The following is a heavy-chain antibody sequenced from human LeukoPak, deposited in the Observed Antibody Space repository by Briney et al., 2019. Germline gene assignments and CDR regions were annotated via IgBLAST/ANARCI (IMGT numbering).Heavy chain of an antibody. D-gene: IGHD3-10*01. Sequence: ASGKVSCKAAGYTFTSYGIKGVGQATGQGKEWRGWMNPNSGNTGYAQKFQGRVTMTRNTSISTAYMELSSLRSEDTAVYYCARGGRPYGSGSYSAYFDYWGQGTLVTVSS. J-gene: IGHJ4*02. CDR1: GYTFTSYG. CDR3: ARGGRPYGSGSYSAYFDY. CDR2: MNPNSGNT. V-gene: IGHV1-8*02.